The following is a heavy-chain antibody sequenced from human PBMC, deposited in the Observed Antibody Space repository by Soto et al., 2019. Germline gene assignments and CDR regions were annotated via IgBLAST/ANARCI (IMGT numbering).Heavy chain of an antibody. CDR2: IYYSGST. CDR1: GGSISSGDYY. CDR3: ARVSYCSGGSCYWTWFDP. D-gene: IGHD2-15*01. Sequence: QVQLQESGPGPVKPSQTLSLTCTVSGGSISSGDYYWSWIRQPPGKGLEWIGYIYYSGSTYYNPSLKSRVTISVDTSKNQFSLKLSSVTAADTAVYYCARVSYCSGGSCYWTWFDPWGQGTLVTVSS. V-gene: IGHV4-30-4*01. J-gene: IGHJ5*02.